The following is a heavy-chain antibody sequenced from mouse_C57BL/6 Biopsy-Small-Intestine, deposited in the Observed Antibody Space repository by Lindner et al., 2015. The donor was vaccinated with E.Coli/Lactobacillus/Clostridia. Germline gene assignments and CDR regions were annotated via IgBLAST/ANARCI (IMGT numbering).Heavy chain of an antibody. CDR2: IYPGSDST. D-gene: IGHD2-3*01. V-gene: IGHV1-55*01. CDR3: ARLGFSDGYSFSD. CDR1: GYTFTRYW. Sequence: VQLQESGAELVKPGASVKMSCQASGYTFTRYWMTWIKQRPGQGLEWIGDIYPGSDSTNYNEKFKTKATLTVDKSSSTAYMQLSSLTSEDSAVYYCARLGFSDGYSFSDWGQGTLVTVSA. J-gene: IGHJ3*01.